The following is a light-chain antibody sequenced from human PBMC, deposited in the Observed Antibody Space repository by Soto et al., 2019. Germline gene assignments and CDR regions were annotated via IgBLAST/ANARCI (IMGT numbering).Light chain of an antibody. J-gene: IGLJ1*01. Sequence: QSALTQPPSASGSPGQSVTISCAGTSSDVGGYNYVSWYQQHPDKAPKLMIYEVSKRPSGVPDRSSGSKSGNTASLTVSGLQAEDEADYYCSSYAGSNNLYVFGTGTKLTVL. CDR2: EVS. V-gene: IGLV2-8*01. CDR3: SSYAGSNNLYV. CDR1: SSDVGGYNY.